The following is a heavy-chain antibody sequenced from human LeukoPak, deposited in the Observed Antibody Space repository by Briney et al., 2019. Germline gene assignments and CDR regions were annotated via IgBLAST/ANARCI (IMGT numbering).Heavy chain of an antibody. Sequence: GGSLRLSCAASGFTFSSYEMNWVRQAPGKGLEWVSYISSSGSTIHYADSVKGRFTISRDNAKNSLYLQMNSLRAKDTAVYYCARDQAGGEMARFDYWGQGTLVTVSS. V-gene: IGHV3-48*03. J-gene: IGHJ4*02. CDR1: GFTFSSYE. D-gene: IGHD5-24*01. CDR3: ARDQAGGEMARFDY. CDR2: ISSSGSTI.